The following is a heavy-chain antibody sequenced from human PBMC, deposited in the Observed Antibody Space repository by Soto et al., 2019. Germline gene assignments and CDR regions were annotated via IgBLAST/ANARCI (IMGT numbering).Heavy chain of an antibody. CDR3: ARDPAPMIVVVIPTFDY. CDR1: GFTFSSYG. J-gene: IGHJ4*02. D-gene: IGHD3-22*01. V-gene: IGHV3-33*01. Sequence: GGSLRLSCAASGFTFSSYGMHWVRQAPGKGLEWVAVIWYDGSNKYYADSVKGRFTISRDNSKNTPYLQMNSLRAEDTAVYYCARDPAPMIVVVIPTFDYWGQGTLVTVSS. CDR2: IWYDGSNK.